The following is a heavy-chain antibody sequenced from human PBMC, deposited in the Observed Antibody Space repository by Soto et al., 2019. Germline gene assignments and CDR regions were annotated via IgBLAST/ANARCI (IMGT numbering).Heavy chain of an antibody. Sequence: SETLSLTCAVYGGSFSGYYWSWIRQPPGKGLEWIGEINHSGSTNYNPSLKSRVTISVDTSKNQFSLKLSSVTAADTAVYYCAREGCSGGSCEKDDAFDIWGQGTMGTVSS. CDR1: GGSFSGYY. V-gene: IGHV4-34*01. CDR3: AREGCSGGSCEKDDAFDI. J-gene: IGHJ3*02. CDR2: INHSGST. D-gene: IGHD2-15*01.